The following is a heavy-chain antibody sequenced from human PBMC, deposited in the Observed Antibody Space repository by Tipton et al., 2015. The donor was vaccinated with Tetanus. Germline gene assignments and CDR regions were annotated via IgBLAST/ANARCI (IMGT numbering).Heavy chain of an antibody. D-gene: IGHD3-3*01. V-gene: IGHV4-61*08. CDR1: GGSLRSGDHY. Sequence: LRLSCSVSGGSLRSGDHYWSWIRQPPGKGLEWLGYISYSGSTNSNYSLKSRITISQDTSKNQFSLKLTSVTAADTAVYYCARANYDFPKKGPFDSWGQGTQVIVSS. CDR3: ARANYDFPKKGPFDS. CDR2: ISYSGST. J-gene: IGHJ4*02.